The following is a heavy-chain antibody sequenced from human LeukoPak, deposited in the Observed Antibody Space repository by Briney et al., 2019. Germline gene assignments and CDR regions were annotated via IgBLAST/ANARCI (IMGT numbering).Heavy chain of an antibody. D-gene: IGHD3-22*01. CDR1: GYTFTGYY. CDR3: ARGGYSTPSYYFDY. CDR2: MNPNSGDT. J-gene: IGHJ4*02. V-gene: IGHV1-8*02. Sequence: ASVKVSCKASGYTFTGYYMHWVRQATGQGLEWMGWMNPNSGDTGYTQKFQGRITMTRNTSISTAYMEPSSLRSEDTAVYYCARGGYSTPSYYFDYWGQGTLVTVSS.